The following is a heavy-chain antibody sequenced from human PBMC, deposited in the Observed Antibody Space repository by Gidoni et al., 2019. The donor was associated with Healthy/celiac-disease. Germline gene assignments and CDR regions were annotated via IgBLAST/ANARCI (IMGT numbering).Heavy chain of an antibody. D-gene: IGHD3-22*01. Sequence: EVQLLESGGGLVQPGGSLRLSCAASGFTFSSYAMSWVRQAPGKGLEWVSAISGSGGSTYYADSVKGRFTISRDNSKNTLYLQMNSLRAEDTAVYYCAKDPNPDYYDSSGYRDWGQGTLVTVSS. V-gene: IGHV3-23*01. CDR2: ISGSGGST. CDR1: GFTFSSYA. J-gene: IGHJ4*02. CDR3: AKDPNPDYYDSSGYRD.